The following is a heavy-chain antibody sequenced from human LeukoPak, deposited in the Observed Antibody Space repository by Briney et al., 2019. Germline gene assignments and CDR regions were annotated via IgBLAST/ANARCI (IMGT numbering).Heavy chain of an antibody. V-gene: IGHV4-59*01. Sequence: SETLSLTCTVSGGSISSYYWSWIRQPPGKGLEWIGYIYYSGSTNYNPSLKSRVTISVDTSRNQFSLKLSSVTAADTAVYYCAREGLVGGGGGFDYWGQGTLVTVFS. CDR2: IYYSGST. CDR1: GGSISSYY. D-gene: IGHD3-16*01. J-gene: IGHJ4*02. CDR3: AREGLVGGGGGFDY.